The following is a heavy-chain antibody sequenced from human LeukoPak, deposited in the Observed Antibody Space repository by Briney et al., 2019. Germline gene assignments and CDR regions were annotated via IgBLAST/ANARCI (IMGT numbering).Heavy chain of an antibody. CDR1: GYSISSGYY. CDR3: ASGDLQQLESAFDI. CDR2: IYHSGST. D-gene: IGHD6-13*01. Sequence: SETLSLTCAVSGYSISSGYYWGWIRQPPGKGLEWIGSIYHSGSTYYTPSLKRRGTRSVDTSKNQFSLKLSSVTAADTAVYYWASGDLQQLESAFDIWGQGTMVTVSS. J-gene: IGHJ3*02. V-gene: IGHV4-38-2*01.